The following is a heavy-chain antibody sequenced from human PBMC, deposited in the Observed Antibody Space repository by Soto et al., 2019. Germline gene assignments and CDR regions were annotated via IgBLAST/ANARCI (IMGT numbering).Heavy chain of an antibody. D-gene: IGHD1-26*01. CDR3: ARHQRGGELLPFDY. V-gene: IGHV4-59*08. CDR2: IFYSGHL. J-gene: IGHJ4*02. Sequence: SETLSLTCSVSGTSVTTYYWSWIRQPAGKGLEWIGYIFYSGHLKYNPSLKSRVTMSVDTSKNQVSLKLSSVSAADTAVYYCARHQRGGELLPFDYWGQGTLVTVSS. CDR1: GTSVTTYY.